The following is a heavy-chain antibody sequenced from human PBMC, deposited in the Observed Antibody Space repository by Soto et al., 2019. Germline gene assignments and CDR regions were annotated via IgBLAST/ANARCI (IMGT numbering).Heavy chain of an antibody. CDR2: VSGSGRHT. V-gene: IGHV3-23*01. CDR1: GFTFSSYG. CDR3: AKDRGLIGGVAGILDL. Sequence: EVQLLESGGGMVQPGGSLRLSCAASGFTFSSYGMSWVRQVSGKGLEWVSAVSGSGRHTYYADSVKDRFTISRDNSKNTLYLQISNLRAEDTALYYCAKDRGLIGGVAGILDLWGQGTLVTVSS. J-gene: IGHJ5*02. D-gene: IGHD6-19*01.